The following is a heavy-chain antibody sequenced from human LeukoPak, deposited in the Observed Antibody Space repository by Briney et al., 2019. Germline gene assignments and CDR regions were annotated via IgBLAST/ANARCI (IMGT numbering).Heavy chain of an antibody. Sequence: GGSLRLSCAASGFTFSSYWMSWVRQAPGKGLEWVANIKQDGSEKYYVDSVKGRFTISRDNAKNSLFLQMNNVRTEDTAVYYCARLGFTSGYGWDGGYYYYYMDVWGKGTTVTVSS. CDR2: IKQDGSEK. J-gene: IGHJ6*03. CDR3: ARLGFTSGYGWDGGYYYYYMDV. CDR1: GFTFSSYW. V-gene: IGHV3-7*01. D-gene: IGHD1-1*01.